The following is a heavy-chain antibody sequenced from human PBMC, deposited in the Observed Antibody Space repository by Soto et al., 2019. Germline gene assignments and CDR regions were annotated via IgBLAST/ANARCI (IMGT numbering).Heavy chain of an antibody. CDR1: GSTFSNYG. J-gene: IGHJ4*02. Sequence: VQLVESGGGVVQPGRSLRLSCAASGSTFSNYGMHWARQAPGKGPEWVAVIWYDGSNKYYGESVKGRFSISRDNSKNTLYLDINRLRTEDTAVYYCARDGGSHGPSYFDSWGQGSLVIVSS. CDR3: ARDGGSHGPSYFDS. CDR2: IWYDGSNK. D-gene: IGHD3-16*01. V-gene: IGHV3-33*01.